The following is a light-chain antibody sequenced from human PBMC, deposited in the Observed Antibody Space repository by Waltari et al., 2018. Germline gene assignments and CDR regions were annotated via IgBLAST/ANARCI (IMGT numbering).Light chain of an antibody. Sequence: DIQMTQSPSTLSASVGDRVTISCRAGQSISVYLNWYQQKHGEAPKLLIHGATTLENGVPTRFSGSGSGTDFTLTISTLQPEDCATYYCQQSFTTLWTFGQGTKLEIK. V-gene: IGKV1-39*01. J-gene: IGKJ1*01. CDR2: GAT. CDR3: QQSFTTLWT. CDR1: QSISVY.